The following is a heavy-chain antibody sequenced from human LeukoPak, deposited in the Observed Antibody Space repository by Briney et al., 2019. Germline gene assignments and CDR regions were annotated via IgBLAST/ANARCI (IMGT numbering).Heavy chain of an antibody. Sequence: PGGPLRLSCAASGFTFSTYSMNWVRQAPGKGLEWVSSISSSSSFINYADSVKGRFTISRDNAKNSVYLQMNSLRAEDTAVYYCARDSPLSFDIWGQGTMVTVSS. V-gene: IGHV3-21*01. CDR2: ISSSSSFI. J-gene: IGHJ3*02. CDR1: GFTFSTYS. CDR3: ARDSPLSFDI.